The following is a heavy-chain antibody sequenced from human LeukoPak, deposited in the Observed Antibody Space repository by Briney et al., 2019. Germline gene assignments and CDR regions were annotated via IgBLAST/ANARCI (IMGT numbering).Heavy chain of an antibody. CDR1: GYTFTSYG. CDR3: ARDPYYYDTLGWFDP. V-gene: IGHV1-18*01. J-gene: IGHJ5*02. CDR2: ISAYNGNT. D-gene: IGHD3-22*01. Sequence: ASVKVSCKASGYTFTSYGISWVRQAPGQGLEWMGWISAYNGNTNYAQKLQGRVTMTTDTSTSTAYMELRSLRSDDTAVYYCARDPYYYDTLGWFDPWGQGTLVTVSS.